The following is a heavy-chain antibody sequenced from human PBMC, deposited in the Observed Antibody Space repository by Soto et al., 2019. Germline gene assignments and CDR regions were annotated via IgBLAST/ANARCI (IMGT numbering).Heavy chain of an antibody. J-gene: IGHJ5*02. Sequence: SETPSLSCTVSGGSISSSTYYWGWMRQPPGKGLEWIGSIYYSGSTYYNPSLKSRVTISVDTSKNQFSLKLSSVTAADTAVYYCARTRAVWFDPWGQGTLVTVSS. V-gene: IGHV4-39*01. CDR3: ARTRAVWFDP. D-gene: IGHD6-19*01. CDR1: GGSISSSTYY. CDR2: IYYSGST.